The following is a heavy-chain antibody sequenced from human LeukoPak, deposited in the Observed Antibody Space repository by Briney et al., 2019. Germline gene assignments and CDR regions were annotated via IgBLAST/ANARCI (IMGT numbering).Heavy chain of an antibody. J-gene: IGHJ4*02. CDR2: ISSSGSTI. V-gene: IGHV3-48*03. CDR3: ARDGGDYYDRIDY. CDR1: GFTFSSYE. Sequence: AGSLRLSCAASGFTFSSYEMNWVRQAPGKGLEWVSYISSSGSTIYYADSVKGRFTISRDNAKNSLYLQMSSLRAEDTAVYYCARDGGDYYDRIDYWGQGTLVTVSS. D-gene: IGHD3-22*01.